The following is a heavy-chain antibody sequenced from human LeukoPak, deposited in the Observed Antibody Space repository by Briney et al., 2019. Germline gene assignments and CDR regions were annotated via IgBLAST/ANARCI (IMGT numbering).Heavy chain of an antibody. J-gene: IGHJ6*02. Sequence: SETLSLTCTVSSGSLSSYYWSWIRQPPGKGLERIGYIYYSGSTNYNPSLTSRVTISVDTSKNQFALKLSSVTAADTAVYYCARTRSTSPRSSMDVWGQGTTVTVSS. V-gene: IGHV4-59*01. D-gene: IGHD2-2*01. CDR1: SGSLSSYY. CDR3: ARTRSTSPRSSMDV. CDR2: IYYSGST.